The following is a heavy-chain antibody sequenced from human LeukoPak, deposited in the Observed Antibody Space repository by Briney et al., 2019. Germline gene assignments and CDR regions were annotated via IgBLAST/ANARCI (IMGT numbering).Heavy chain of an antibody. CDR2: VDYSGNS. J-gene: IGHJ4*02. CDR1: GGSLSSNNYY. CDR3: ARHGTSWNTEFDY. D-gene: IGHD1/OR15-1a*01. V-gene: IGHV4-39*01. Sequence: SETLSLTCTVSGGSLSSNNYYWGWVRQPPGKGLECIGSVDYSGNSYYNPSLKSRVTLSLDTSKNQFSLKLNSVTAADTAVYYCARHGTSWNTEFDYWGQGTLVTASS.